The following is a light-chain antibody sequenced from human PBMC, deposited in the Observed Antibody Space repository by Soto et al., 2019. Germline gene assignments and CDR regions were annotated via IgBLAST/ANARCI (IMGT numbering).Light chain of an antibody. V-gene: IGLV1-47*01. CDR2: RNT. CDR1: NSNIESNY. Sequence: QSVLTQPPSVSGTPGQGVTISCSGSNSNIESNYVYWYQHLPGTAPKLIIYRNTQRHSGVPDRFSGSKSGTSGTLDITGLQTGDEADYYCATWDGSLAAEVFGGGTKLTVL. CDR3: ATWDGSLAAEV. J-gene: IGLJ2*01.